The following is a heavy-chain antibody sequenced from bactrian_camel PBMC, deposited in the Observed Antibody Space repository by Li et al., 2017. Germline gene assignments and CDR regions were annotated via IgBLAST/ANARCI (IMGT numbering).Heavy chain of an antibody. CDR2: TMNSDGST. V-gene: IGHV3S63*01. CDR1: GFTFDDSD. Sequence: QLVESGGGSVQAGESLRLSCTAPGFTFDDSDMIWFRQAPGNECESVATMNSDGSTYYADSVKGRFTISQDNAKNTLYLQMNSLKPEDTAMYYCAADYDRATMATIWWDREYEYDYWGQGTQVTVS. CDR3: AADYDRATMATIWWDREYEYDY. D-gene: IGHD4*01. J-gene: IGHJ4*01.